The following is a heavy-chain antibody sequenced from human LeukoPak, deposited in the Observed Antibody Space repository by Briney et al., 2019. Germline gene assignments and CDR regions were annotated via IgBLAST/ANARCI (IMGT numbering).Heavy chain of an antibody. CDR1: GGSIINSNYY. V-gene: IGHV4-39*01. CDR3: ASTLRFLPYRRFDY. Sequence: PSETLSLTCSVSGGSIINSNYYWGWIRQPPGTGLEWIGSIYQSGSGSSYYNPSLKSRVTISGDTSKNQFFLRLSSVTAADTAVYYCASTLRFLPYRRFDYWGQGTLVTVPS. J-gene: IGHJ4*02. CDR2: IYQSGSGSS. D-gene: IGHD3-3*01.